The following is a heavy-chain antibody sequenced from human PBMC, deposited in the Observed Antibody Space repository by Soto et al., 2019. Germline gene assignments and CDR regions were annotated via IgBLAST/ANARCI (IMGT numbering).Heavy chain of an antibody. Sequence: QITLKESGPTLVKPTQTLTLTCTFSGFSLSTSGVGVGWIRQPPGKALEWLALIYWDDDKRYSPSLKSRLTITKDTSKHQVVLTMTNMDPVDTATYYCAHSGAMTRRHYFDYWGQGTLVTVSS. V-gene: IGHV2-5*02. D-gene: IGHD4-17*01. J-gene: IGHJ4*02. CDR3: AHSGAMTRRHYFDY. CDR2: IYWDDDK. CDR1: GFSLSTSGVG.